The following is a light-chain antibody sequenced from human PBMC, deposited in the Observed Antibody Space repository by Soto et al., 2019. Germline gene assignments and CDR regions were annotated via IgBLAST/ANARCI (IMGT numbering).Light chain of an antibody. Sequence: TPSLSSVSESVGDRVTITCRASQGISSWLAWYQQKPGKAPKLLIYAASSLQSGVPSRFSGSGSGTDFTLTVSSLQPDDFAAYYCQQSNSCPRTLGEGTKVDIK. V-gene: IGKV1-12*01. J-gene: IGKJ4*01. CDR2: AAS. CDR1: QGISSW. CDR3: QQSNSCPRT.